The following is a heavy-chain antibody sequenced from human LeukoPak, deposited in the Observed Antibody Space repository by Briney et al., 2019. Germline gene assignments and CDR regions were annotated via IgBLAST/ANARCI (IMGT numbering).Heavy chain of an antibody. CDR3: AKDRGYDFWSGTGAFDI. CDR1: EFTFSKYD. J-gene: IGHJ3*02. Sequence: GGSLRLSCAASEFTFSKYDMNWVRQPPGKGLEWVSAISGSGGSTYYADSVKGRFTISRDNSKKTLYLQMNSLRAEDTAVYYCAKDRGYDFWSGTGAFDIWGQGTMVTVSS. V-gene: IGHV3-23*01. CDR2: ISGSGGST. D-gene: IGHD3-3*01.